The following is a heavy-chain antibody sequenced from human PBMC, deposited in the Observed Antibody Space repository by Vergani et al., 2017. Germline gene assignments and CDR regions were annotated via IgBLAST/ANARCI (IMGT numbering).Heavy chain of an antibody. Sequence: QVQLVQSGAEVKKPGASVKVSCKASGYTFTSYGISWLRQAPGQGREWMGWISAYNGNTNYAQKLQGRVTMTTDTSTSTAYMELRSLRSDDTAVYYCAREVGNYVWGRPIVGDAFDIWGQGTMVTVSS. CDR1: GYTFTSYG. D-gene: IGHD3-16*01. V-gene: IGHV1-18*01. CDR3: AREVGNYVWGRPIVGDAFDI. J-gene: IGHJ3*02. CDR2: ISAYNGNT.